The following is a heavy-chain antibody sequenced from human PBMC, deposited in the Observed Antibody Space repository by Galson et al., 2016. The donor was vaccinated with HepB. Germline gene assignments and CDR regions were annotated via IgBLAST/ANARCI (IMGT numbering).Heavy chain of an antibody. CDR1: GGSVNSGAWY. D-gene: IGHD6-13*01. V-gene: IGHV4-61*08. Sequence: ETLSLTCTVSGGSVNSGAWYWSWIRQPPGKGLQWIGYVFYSGSGTTNYNPSLKSRVTISVDTSKNQFSLNLNSVTAADTAVYYCARHGDGFRAAAGDYWGHGTLVTVSS. CDR3: ARHGDGFRAAAGDY. CDR2: VFYSGSGTT. J-gene: IGHJ4*01.